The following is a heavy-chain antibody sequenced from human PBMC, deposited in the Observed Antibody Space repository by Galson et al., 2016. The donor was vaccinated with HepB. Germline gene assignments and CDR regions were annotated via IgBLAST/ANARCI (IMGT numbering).Heavy chain of an antibody. CDR2: ISGNGVGT. J-gene: IGHJ4*02. D-gene: IGHD1-1*01. CDR1: RFSLSSYA. V-gene: IGHV3-23*01. Sequence: SLRLSCAASRFSLSSYAMSWVRQAPGKGLEWVSTISGNGVGTYYGDSVKGRFTISRDNSKNTLYLQMNSLRAEDTAGYYCARQGFTNWNPFDSWGQGTLVTVSS. CDR3: ARQGFTNWNPFDS.